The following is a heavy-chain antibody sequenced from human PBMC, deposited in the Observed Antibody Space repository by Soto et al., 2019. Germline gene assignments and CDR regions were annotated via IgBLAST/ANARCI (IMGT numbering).Heavy chain of an antibody. CDR1: GFTFSSYW. V-gene: IGHV3-7*01. J-gene: IGHJ4*02. Sequence: GGSLRLSCAASGFTFSSYWMSWVRQAPGKGLEWVANIKQDGSEKYYVDSVKGRFTISRDNAKNSLYLQMNSLRAEDTAVYYCVRDSLSGSGSSYYFDYWGQGTLVTVSS. CDR2: IKQDGSEK. CDR3: VRDSLSGSGSSYYFDY. D-gene: IGHD3-10*01.